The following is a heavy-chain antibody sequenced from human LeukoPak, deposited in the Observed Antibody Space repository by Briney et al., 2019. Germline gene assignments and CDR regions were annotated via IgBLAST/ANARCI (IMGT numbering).Heavy chain of an antibody. D-gene: IGHD3-10*01. CDR3: AKGIRSIYGSGSLEY. CDR2: ISGSGGGT. J-gene: IGHJ4*02. Sequence: PGGSLRLSCAVSGITVSNYGMSWVRQAPGKGLEWVAGISGSGGGTNYADSVKGRFTISRDNSKNTLYLQMNSLRAEDTAVYYCAKGIRSIYGSGSLEYWGQGTLVTVSS. V-gene: IGHV3-23*01. CDR1: GITVSNYG.